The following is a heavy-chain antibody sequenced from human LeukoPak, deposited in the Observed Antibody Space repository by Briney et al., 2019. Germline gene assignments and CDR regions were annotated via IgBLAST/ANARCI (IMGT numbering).Heavy chain of an antibody. V-gene: IGHV3-49*04. CDR3: TRDSYYYDSSGYYYERCFDY. J-gene: IGHJ4*02. Sequence: SLRLSCTASVFTFCDYAMSWVGQAPGQGLEWVGFIRSKAYGGTTEYAASVKGRFTISRDDSKSNAYLQMNSLKTEDTAVYYCTRDSYYYDSSGYYYERCFDYWGQGTLVTVYS. CDR1: VFTFCDYA. CDR2: IRSKAYGGTT. D-gene: IGHD3-22*01.